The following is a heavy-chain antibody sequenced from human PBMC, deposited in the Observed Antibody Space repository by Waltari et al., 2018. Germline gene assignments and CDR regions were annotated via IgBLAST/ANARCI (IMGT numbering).Heavy chain of an antibody. J-gene: IGHJ4*02. D-gene: IGHD3-22*01. CDR2: IDYSGTT. CDR3: ARVGYDSSGYYSHFDY. CDR1: GGSISGYY. V-gene: IGHV4-59*08. Sequence: QVQLQASGPGLVKPSETLSLTCTVSGGSISGYYWSWIRRPPGEGLEWIGYIDYSGTTNSGPSLKSRVTISVDTSKNQFSLKLNSVTAADTAVYYCARVGYDSSGYYSHFDYWGQGTLVTVSS.